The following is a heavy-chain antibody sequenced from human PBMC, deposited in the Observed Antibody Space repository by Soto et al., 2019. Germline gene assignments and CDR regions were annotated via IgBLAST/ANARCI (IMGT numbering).Heavy chain of an antibody. J-gene: IGHJ5*02. Sequence: QGQLVQSGAEVKKPGASVKVSCKASGYIFDSDGISWVRQAPGQGLEWMGWISVYNGNTKYLEKFQGRVTMTTDTSTSTAYLEMRSLRSDDTAVYYCARGTSYAWFDPWRQGPLVTVSS. CDR2: ISVYNGNT. D-gene: IGHD3-16*01. CDR3: ARGTSYAWFDP. V-gene: IGHV1-18*04. CDR1: GYIFDSDG.